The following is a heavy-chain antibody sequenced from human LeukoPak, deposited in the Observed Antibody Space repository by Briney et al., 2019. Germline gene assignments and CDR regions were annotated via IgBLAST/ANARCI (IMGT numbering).Heavy chain of an antibody. CDR3: ARGRISNSYDFYYYYYYMDV. CDR1: GYTFTSYG. V-gene: IGHV1-18*01. CDR2: ISAYNGNT. J-gene: IGHJ6*03. D-gene: IGHD5-18*01. Sequence: ASVKVSCKASGYTFTSYGISWVRQALGQGLEWMGWISAYNGNTNYAQKLQGRVTMTTDTSTSTAYMELRSLRSDDTAVYYCARGRISNSYDFYYYYYYMDVWGKGTTVTVSS.